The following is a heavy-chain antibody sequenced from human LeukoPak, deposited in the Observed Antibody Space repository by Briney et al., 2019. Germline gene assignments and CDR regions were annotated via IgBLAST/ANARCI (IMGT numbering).Heavy chain of an antibody. V-gene: IGHV4-59*08. CDR3: ARLGAMVDY. D-gene: IGHD1-26*01. Sequence: PSETLSLTCAVSGGSISSYYWSWIRQPPGKGLEWIGYIYYSGSTNYNPSLKSRVTISVDTSKNQFSLKLSSVTAADTAVYYCARLGAMVDYWGQGTLVTVSS. CDR1: GGSISSYY. J-gene: IGHJ4*02. CDR2: IYYSGST.